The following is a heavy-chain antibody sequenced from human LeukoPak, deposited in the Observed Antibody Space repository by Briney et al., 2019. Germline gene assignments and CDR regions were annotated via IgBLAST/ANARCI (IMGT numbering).Heavy chain of an antibody. CDR2: INSDGSSS. CDR1: GFTFSNYW. Sequence: PGGSLRLSCGASGFTFSNYWMHWVRQAPGKGLVWVSRINSDGSSSSYADSVKGRFTTSRDNAKNTVYLQMNSLRAEDTAVYYCTRGFYGIDYWGQGTLVTVSS. CDR3: TRGFYGIDY. J-gene: IGHJ4*02. V-gene: IGHV3-74*01. D-gene: IGHD1-1*01.